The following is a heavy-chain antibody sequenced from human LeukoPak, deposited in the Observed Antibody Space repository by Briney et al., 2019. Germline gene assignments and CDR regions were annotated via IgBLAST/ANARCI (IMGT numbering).Heavy chain of an antibody. Sequence: GGSLRLSCAASGFTFSAYAMGWVRQAPGKGPEWVSAISGGGDSTYYADSVKGRFTISRDNSRNTLHLQLSSLRDDDTAVYYCAPIYYFSTSAYYLWGQGTLVTVSS. CDR1: GFTFSAYA. CDR2: ISGGGDST. D-gene: IGHD3-22*01. V-gene: IGHV3-23*01. CDR3: APIYYFSTSAYYL. J-gene: IGHJ4*02.